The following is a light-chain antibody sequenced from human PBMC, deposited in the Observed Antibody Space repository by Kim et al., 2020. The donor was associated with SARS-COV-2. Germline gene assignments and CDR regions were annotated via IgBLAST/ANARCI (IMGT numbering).Light chain of an antibody. V-gene: IGKV3-15*01. J-gene: IGKJ2*01. CDR1: QSVSSN. CDR2: GAF. Sequence: EIVMTQSPATLSVSPGERATLSCRASQSVSSNLAWYQQKPGQAPRLLIYGAFTRATGIPARFSGSGSGTEFTLTINSLQYEDFAVYYCQQYKNWPYTFGQGTKLEI. CDR3: QQYKNWPYT.